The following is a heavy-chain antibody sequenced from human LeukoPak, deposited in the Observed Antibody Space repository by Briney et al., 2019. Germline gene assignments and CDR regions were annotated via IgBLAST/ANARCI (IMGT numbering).Heavy chain of an antibody. CDR1: GYTFTSYD. Sequence: ASVKVSCKASGYTFTSYDINWVRQATGQGLEWMGWMNPNSGNTGYAQKFQGRVTITRNTSISTAYMELSSLRSEDTAVYYCARASSGGSYYYYYYDMDVWGKGTTVTVSS. CDR3: ARASSGGSYYYYYYDMDV. J-gene: IGHJ6*03. V-gene: IGHV1-8*03. D-gene: IGHD2-15*01. CDR2: MNPNSGNT.